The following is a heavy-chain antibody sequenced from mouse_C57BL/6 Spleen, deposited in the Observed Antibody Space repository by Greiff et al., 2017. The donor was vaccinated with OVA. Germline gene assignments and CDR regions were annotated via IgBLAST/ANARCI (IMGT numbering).Heavy chain of an antibody. CDR1: GYAFSSSW. CDR2: IYPGDGDT. V-gene: IGHV1-82*01. D-gene: IGHD2-3*01. J-gene: IGHJ1*03. Sequence: QVQLQQSGPELVKPGASVKISRKASGYAFSSSWMNWVKQRPGKGLEWIGRIYPGDGDTNYNGKFKGKATLTADKSSSTAYMQLSSLTSEDSAVYFCARGYDGYGFDVWGTGTTVTVSS. CDR3: ARGYDGYGFDV.